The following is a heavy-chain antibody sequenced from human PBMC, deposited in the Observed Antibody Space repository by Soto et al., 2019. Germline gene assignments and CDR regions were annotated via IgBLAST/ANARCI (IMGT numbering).Heavy chain of an antibody. CDR2: ISGSGGST. D-gene: IGHD3-10*01. CDR3: AKSTYYYGSGSYLSRANWFDP. CDR1: GFTFSSYA. Sequence: PGGSLRLSCADSGFTFSSYAMSWVRQAPRKGLEWVSAISGSGGSTYYADSVKGRFTISRDNSKNTLYLQMNSLRAEDTAVYYCAKSTYYYGSGSYLSRANWFDPWGQGTLVTVSS. V-gene: IGHV3-23*01. J-gene: IGHJ5*02.